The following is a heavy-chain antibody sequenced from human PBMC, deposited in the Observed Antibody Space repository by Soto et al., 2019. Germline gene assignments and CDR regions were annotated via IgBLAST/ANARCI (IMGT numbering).Heavy chain of an antibody. V-gene: IGHV5-10-1*01. Sequence: GESLKISCKGSGYSFTSYWISWVSQMPGKGLEWMGRIDPSDSYTNYSPSFQGHVTISADKSISTAYLQWSSLKASDTAMYYCARPAGTTVFQYYYGMDVWGQGTTVTVSS. J-gene: IGHJ6*02. CDR1: GYSFTSYW. CDR2: IDPSDSYT. CDR3: ARPAGTTVFQYYYGMDV. D-gene: IGHD1-7*01.